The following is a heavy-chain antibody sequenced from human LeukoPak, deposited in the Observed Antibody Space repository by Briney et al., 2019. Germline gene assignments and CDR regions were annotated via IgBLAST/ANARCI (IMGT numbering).Heavy chain of an antibody. CDR3: APQQTYSPYNWFDP. J-gene: IGHJ5*02. CDR1: RFTISNYW. CDR2: IHPDGSIT. Sequence: HPGGSLRLSCVGSRFTISNYWMHWVRQAPGTGLVWVSRIHPDGSITTYADSVKGRFTISRDNAKNTLYLQMNSLRAEDTAVYYCAPQQTYSPYNWFDPWGQGTLVTVSS. V-gene: IGHV3-74*03. D-gene: IGHD5-12*01.